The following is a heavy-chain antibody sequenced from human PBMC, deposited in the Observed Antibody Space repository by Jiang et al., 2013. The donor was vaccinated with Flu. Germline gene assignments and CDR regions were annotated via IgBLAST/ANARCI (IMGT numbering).Heavy chain of an antibody. CDR2: ISWNSGSI. V-gene: IGHV3-9*01. D-gene: IGHD3-22*01. CDR3: AKIIGLGWLLFDY. J-gene: IGHJ4*02. Sequence: SCAASGFTFDDYAMHWVRQAPGKGLEWVSGISWNSGSIGYADSVKGRFTISRDNAKNSLYLQMNSLRAEDTALYYCAKIIGLGWLLFDYWGQGTLVTVSS. CDR1: GFTFDDYA.